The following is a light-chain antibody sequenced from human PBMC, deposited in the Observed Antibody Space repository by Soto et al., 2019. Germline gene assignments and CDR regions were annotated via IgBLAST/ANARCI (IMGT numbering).Light chain of an antibody. CDR3: SSYTRINTHV. CDR1: SSDVAGYNY. Sequence: QSALTQPASVSGSPGQSITISCTGTSSDVAGYNYVSWYQQYPGKVPKLVIYEVNNRPSGVSYRFSGSKSGNTASLTISGLQAEDEADYYCSSYTRINTHVFGGGTKLTVL. CDR2: EVN. J-gene: IGLJ3*02. V-gene: IGLV2-14*01.